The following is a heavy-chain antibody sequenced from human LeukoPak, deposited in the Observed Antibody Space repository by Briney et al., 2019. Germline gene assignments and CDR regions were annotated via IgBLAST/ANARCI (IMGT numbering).Heavy chain of an antibody. CDR1: GFTVSSSY. D-gene: IGHD2-15*01. J-gene: IGHJ3*02. Sequence: GGSLRLSCAASGFTVSSSYMNWVRQVPGKGLEWVSVIYRDGTTYYADSVKVRFTISRDNSKNTLYLQMNSLRAEDTAMYYCARNKRMTPNDAFDIWGQGTVVTVSS. CDR3: ARNKRMTPNDAFDI. CDR2: IYRDGTT. V-gene: IGHV3-53*01.